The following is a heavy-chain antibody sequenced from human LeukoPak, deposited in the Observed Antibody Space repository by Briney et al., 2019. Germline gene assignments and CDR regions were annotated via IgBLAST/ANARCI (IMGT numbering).Heavy chain of an antibody. CDR1: GFTFSNYA. D-gene: IGHD3-10*01. CDR2: ISGDGGST. Sequence: PGGSLRLSCAASGFTFSNYAMSWVRQAPGKGLEWVSGISGDGGSTYYADSVKGRFTISRDDSNDTLYLQMNSLRPEDTAVYYCGGLGSYYTPSYYWGQGTLVTVSS. J-gene: IGHJ4*02. V-gene: IGHV3-23*01. CDR3: GGLGSYYTPSYY.